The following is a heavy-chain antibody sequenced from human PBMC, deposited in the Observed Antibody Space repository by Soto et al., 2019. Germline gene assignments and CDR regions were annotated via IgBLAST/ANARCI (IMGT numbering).Heavy chain of an antibody. V-gene: IGHV1-24*01. J-gene: IGHJ5*02. CDR1: GNTLTKLS. D-gene: IGHD3-9*01. CDR2: FDPEDGEI. CDR3: ATDPYYDILTGQVPFDP. Sequence: QVQLVQSGAEVKKPGASVKVSCKVSGNTLTKLSMHWVRQAPGKGLEWMGGFDPEDGEIIYAQKFQGRVTMIEDTSIDTAYMERSSLRSEDTAVYYCATDPYYDILTGQVPFDPWGQGTLVTGSS.